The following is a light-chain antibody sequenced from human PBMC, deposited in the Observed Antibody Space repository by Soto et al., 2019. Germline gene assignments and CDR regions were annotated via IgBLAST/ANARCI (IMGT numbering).Light chain of an antibody. CDR3: SSYTNINTRACV. CDR1: SGDIGSYNR. Sequence: QSALTQPASVSGSPGQSITISCTGTSGDIGSYNRVSWYQQHPGKAPKLMIYEVTDRPSGVSNRFSGSKSGNTASLTTSGLQAEDEAEYYCSSYTNINTRACVFGTGTKVTVL. V-gene: IGLV2-14*01. J-gene: IGLJ1*01. CDR2: EVT.